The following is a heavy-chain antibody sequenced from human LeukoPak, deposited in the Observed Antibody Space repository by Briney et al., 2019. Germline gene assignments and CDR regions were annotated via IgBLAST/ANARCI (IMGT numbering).Heavy chain of an antibody. V-gene: IGHV3-7*01. Sequence: PGGSLRLSCAASGLTFSIHWMNWVRQAHGKGLECVANTNQDGRDKSYVDSVKGRFTISSDNTKNSLYLQMNSLRAEDTAVYYCVGGDYWGQGTLVTVSS. CDR3: VGGDY. CDR1: GLTFSIHW. J-gene: IGHJ4*02. CDR2: TNQDGRDK.